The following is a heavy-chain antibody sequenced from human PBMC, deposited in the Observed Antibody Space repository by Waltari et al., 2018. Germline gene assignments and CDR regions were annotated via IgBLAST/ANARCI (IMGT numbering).Heavy chain of an antibody. CDR2: SRNKAKSYTT. CDR3: ARVGASGIYYFDF. Sequence: EVQLVESGGGLVQPGGSLRLSCAASGFIFSDHYMDWVRQAPGKGLEWIGRSRNKAKSYTTEYAASVKGRFTISRDESKNSLYLQINSLKTEDTAVYYCARVGASGIYYFDFWGQGTLVTVSS. V-gene: IGHV3-72*01. D-gene: IGHD1-26*01. CDR1: GFIFSDHY. J-gene: IGHJ4*02.